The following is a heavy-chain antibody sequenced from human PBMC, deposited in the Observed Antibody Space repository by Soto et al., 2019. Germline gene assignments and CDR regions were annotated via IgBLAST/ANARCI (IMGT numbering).Heavy chain of an antibody. CDR2: ISGSGGST. Sequence: RLSCAASGFTFSSYAMSWVRQAPGKGLEWVSAISGSGGSTYYADSVKGRFTISRDNSKNTLYLQMNSLRAEDTAVYYCAKGNEYCSGGSCYSGNDYWGQGTLVTVSS. CDR1: GFTFSSYA. V-gene: IGHV3-23*01. D-gene: IGHD2-15*01. J-gene: IGHJ4*02. CDR3: AKGNEYCSGGSCYSGNDY.